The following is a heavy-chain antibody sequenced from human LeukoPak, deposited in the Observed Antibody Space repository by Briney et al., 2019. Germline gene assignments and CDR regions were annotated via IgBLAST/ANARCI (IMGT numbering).Heavy chain of an antibody. CDR1: GYTLTELS. D-gene: IGHD3-3*01. CDR3: ATGVGSDYDFWSGYSHYFDY. V-gene: IGHV1-24*01. CDR2: FDPEDGET. Sequence: APVRVSCEVSGYTLTELSMHWVRQAPGKGLEWMGGFDPEDGETIYAQKFQGRVTMTEDTSTDTAYMELSSLRSEDTAVYYCATGVGSDYDFWSGYSHYFDYWGQGTLVTVSS. J-gene: IGHJ4*02.